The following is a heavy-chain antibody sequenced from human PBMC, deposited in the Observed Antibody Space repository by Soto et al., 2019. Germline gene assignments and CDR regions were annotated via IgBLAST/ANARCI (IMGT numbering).Heavy chain of an antibody. CDR3: ARDWNQYSTYQFYYGMAV. Sequence: QVQLVESGGGVVQPGTSLRLSCKASGFIFRDYLIHWVRQAPGKGLEWLAVLSFDGTAEYYADSTRGRFTISRDIPKSTTYLVINNVRREDTAMYYCARDWNQYSTYQFYYGMAVWGQGTSVTVSS. CDR2: LSFDGTAE. CDR1: GFIFRDYL. D-gene: IGHD2-2*01. V-gene: IGHV3-30*03. J-gene: IGHJ6*02.